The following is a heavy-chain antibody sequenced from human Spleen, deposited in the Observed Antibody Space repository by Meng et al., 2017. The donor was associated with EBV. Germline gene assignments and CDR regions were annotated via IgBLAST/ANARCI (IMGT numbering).Heavy chain of an antibody. D-gene: IGHD2/OR15-2a*01. CDR3: ARESPNMAPCDY. V-gene: IGHV3-30*04. CDR1: GFTFSTYA. CDR2: ISYDGTNK. Sequence: QVQLVESGGGVVQPGRSLRLSCAASGFTFSTYAMQWVRQAPGKGLEWVAAISYDGTNKYHADSVKGRFTISRDNSRNTLYLQMNSLRAEDTAVYYCARESPNMAPCDYWGQGTLVTVSS. J-gene: IGHJ4*02.